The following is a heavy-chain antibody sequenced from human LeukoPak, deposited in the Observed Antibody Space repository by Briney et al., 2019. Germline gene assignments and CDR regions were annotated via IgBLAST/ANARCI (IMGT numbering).Heavy chain of an antibody. CDR3: ARDVSREQQLTY. Sequence: ASVKVSCKASGGTFSSYAISWVRQAPGQGLEWMGRIIPILGIANYAQKSQGRVTITADKSTSTAYMELSSLRSEDTAVYYCARDVSREQQLTYWGQGTLVTVSS. CDR1: GGTFSSYA. V-gene: IGHV1-69*04. J-gene: IGHJ4*02. D-gene: IGHD6-13*01. CDR2: IIPILGIA.